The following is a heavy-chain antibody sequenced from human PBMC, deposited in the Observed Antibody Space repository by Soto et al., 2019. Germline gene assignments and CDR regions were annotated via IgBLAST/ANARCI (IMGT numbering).Heavy chain of an antibody. CDR3: ARVGPIVVEPRAAKFFFYQGMDV. Sequence: QVQLKQSGGEVKNSGASVKVSCQSAGYAFIKYGINWVRQAPGKGLEWLGWISPYNGDPNYSQSLQDRITMTIDTFTSIAYIVLRNLRLNDMAVYYCARVGPIVVEPRAAKFFFYQGMDVWGQGTTVIVS. J-gene: IGHJ6*02. D-gene: IGHD2-2*01. V-gene: IGHV1-18*03. CDR2: ISPYNGDP. CDR1: GYAFIKYG.